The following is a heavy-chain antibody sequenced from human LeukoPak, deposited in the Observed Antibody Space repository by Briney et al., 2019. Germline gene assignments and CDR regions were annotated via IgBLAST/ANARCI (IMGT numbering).Heavy chain of an antibody. CDR3: ARTGEPYNWFDP. Sequence: TSETLSLTCTVSGGSISSYYWSWIRQPAGKGLEWIGRIYTSGSINYNPSLKSRVTMSVDTSKNQFSLKLSSVTAADTAVYYCARTGEPYNWFDPWGQGTLVTVSS. V-gene: IGHV4-4*07. D-gene: IGHD1-1*01. CDR2: IYTSGSI. CDR1: GGSISSYY. J-gene: IGHJ5*02.